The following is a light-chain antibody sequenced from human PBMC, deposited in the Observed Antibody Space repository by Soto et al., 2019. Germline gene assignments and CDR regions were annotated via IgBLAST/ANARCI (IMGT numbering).Light chain of an antibody. CDR2: LTS. J-gene: IGKJ3*01. CDR1: QSLLHSNGYKY. CDR3: MQALQSPFT. Sequence: DIVMTQSPLSLPVTPGEPASISCRSSQSLLHSNGYKYLNWYLQKPVQSPLLLIYLTSTRASGVPDRFSGSVSGTDFTLKISKVEADDVGVYYCMQALQSPFTFGPGTKVYIK. V-gene: IGKV2-28*01.